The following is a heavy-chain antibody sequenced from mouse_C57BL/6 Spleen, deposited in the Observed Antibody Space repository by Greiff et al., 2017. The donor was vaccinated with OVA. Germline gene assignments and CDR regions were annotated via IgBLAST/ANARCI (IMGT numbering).Heavy chain of an antibody. V-gene: IGHV1-18*01. D-gene: IGHD2-1*01. CDR3: ARGGAYGNYGDYFDY. Sequence: VQLQQSGPELVKPGASVKIPCKASGYTFTDYNMDWVKQSHGKSLEWIGVINPNNGGTIYNQKFKGKATLTVDKSSSTAYMELRSLTSEDTAVYYCARGGAYGNYGDYFDYWGQGTTRTVSS. J-gene: IGHJ2*01. CDR1: GYTFTDYN. CDR2: INPNNGGT.